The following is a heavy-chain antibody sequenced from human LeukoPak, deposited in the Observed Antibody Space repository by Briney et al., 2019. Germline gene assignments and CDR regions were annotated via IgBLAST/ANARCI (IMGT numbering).Heavy chain of an antibody. CDR1: GGSFSGYY. Sequence: PSETLSLTCAVYGGSFSGYYWSWIRQPPGKGLEWIGEINHSGSTNYNPSLKSRVTISVDTSKNQFSLKLSSVTAADTAVYYCASGDFCSGGSCYLNWFDPWGQGTLVTVSS. D-gene: IGHD2-15*01. CDR2: INHSGST. V-gene: IGHV4-34*01. J-gene: IGHJ5*02. CDR3: ASGDFCSGGSCYLNWFDP.